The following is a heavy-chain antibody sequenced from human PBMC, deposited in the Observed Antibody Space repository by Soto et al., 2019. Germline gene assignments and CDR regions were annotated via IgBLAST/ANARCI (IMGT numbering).Heavy chain of an antibody. CDR1: GGSISSSSYY. D-gene: IGHD3-10*01. V-gene: IGHV4-39*01. CDR3: ARRDGSGSYDY. J-gene: IGHJ4*02. Sequence: SETLSLTCTVSGGSISSSSYYWGWIRQPPGKGLEWIGSIYYSGSTYYNPSLKSRVTVSVDTSKNQFSLKLSSVTAADTAVYYCARRDGSGSYDYWGQGTLVTVSS. CDR2: IYYSGST.